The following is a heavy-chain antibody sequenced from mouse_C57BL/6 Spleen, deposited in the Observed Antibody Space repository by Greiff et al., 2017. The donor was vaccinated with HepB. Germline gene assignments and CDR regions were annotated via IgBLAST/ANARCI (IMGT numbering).Heavy chain of an antibody. J-gene: IGHJ2*01. CDR2: ISDGGSYT. Sequence: EVQLVESGGGLVKPGGSLKLSCAASGFTFSSYAMSWVRQTPEKRLEWVATISDGGSYTYYPDNVKGRFTISRDNAKNNLYLQMSHLKSEDTAMYYCARDEDGYYFDYWGQGTTLTVSS. V-gene: IGHV5-4*01. CDR3: ARDEDGYYFDY. CDR1: GFTFSSYA. D-gene: IGHD2-3*01.